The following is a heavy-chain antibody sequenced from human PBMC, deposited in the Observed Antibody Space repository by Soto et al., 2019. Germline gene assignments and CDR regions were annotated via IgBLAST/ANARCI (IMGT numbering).Heavy chain of an antibody. CDR1: GYTFTSYG. V-gene: IGHV1-18*01. CDR3: ARYRKTGDWFYYYYGMDV. D-gene: IGHD3-9*01. J-gene: IGHJ6*02. Sequence: ASVKVSCKASGYTFTSYGISWVRQAPGQGLEWMGWISAYNGNTNYAQKLQGRVTMTTDTSTSTAYMELRSLRADDTAVYYCARYRKTGDWFYYYYGMDVWGQGTTVTVSS. CDR2: ISAYNGNT.